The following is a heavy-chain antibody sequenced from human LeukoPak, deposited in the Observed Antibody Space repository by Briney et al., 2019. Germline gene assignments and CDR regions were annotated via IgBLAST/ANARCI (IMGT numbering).Heavy chain of an antibody. J-gene: IGHJ4*02. CDR1: GGSFSGYY. Sequence: SETLSLTCAVYGGSFSGYYWSWIRQPPGKGLEWIGEINHSGSTYYNPSLKSRVTISVDTSKNQFSLKLSSVTAADTAVYYCARNLRFLEWLLEFDYWGQGTLVTVSS. CDR2: INHSGST. CDR3: ARNLRFLEWLLEFDY. D-gene: IGHD3-3*01. V-gene: IGHV4-34*01.